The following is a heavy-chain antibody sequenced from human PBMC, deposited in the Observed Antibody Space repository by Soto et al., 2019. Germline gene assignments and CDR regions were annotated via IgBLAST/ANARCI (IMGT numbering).Heavy chain of an antibody. CDR1: GGSISSYY. D-gene: IGHD6-19*01. Sequence: QVQLQESGPGLVKPSETLSLTCTVSGGSISSYYWSWIRQPPGKGLEWIGYIYYSGSTNYNPSLKSRVTISVDTSKNQFSLKLSSVTAADTAVYYCARLSIAVAGTGAFDIWGQGTMVTVSS. V-gene: IGHV4-59*08. CDR2: IYYSGST. J-gene: IGHJ3*02. CDR3: ARLSIAVAGTGAFDI.